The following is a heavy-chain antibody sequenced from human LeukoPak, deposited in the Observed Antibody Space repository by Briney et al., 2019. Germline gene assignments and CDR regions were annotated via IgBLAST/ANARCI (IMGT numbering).Heavy chain of an antibody. CDR1: GYSICGGYY. Sequence: PSETLSLTCAVSGYSICGGYYWGWIRQPPGKGLEWIESIYHSGSTHYNPSLKSRVTISVDTSKNQFSLKLSSVTAADTAVYYCERDRWYDILTGYYGRSANWFDPWGQGTLVTVSS. V-gene: IGHV4-38-2*02. D-gene: IGHD3-9*01. CDR3: ERDRWYDILTGYYGRSANWFDP. CDR2: IYHSGST. J-gene: IGHJ5*02.